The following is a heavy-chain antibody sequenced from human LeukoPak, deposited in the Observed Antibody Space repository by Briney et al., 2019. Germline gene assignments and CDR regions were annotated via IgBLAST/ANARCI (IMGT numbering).Heavy chain of an antibody. CDR3: VREGRGVVPPGFY. V-gene: IGHV3-74*01. CDR2: INNDESST. D-gene: IGHD2-8*02. J-gene: IGHJ4*02. CDR1: GFTFNNYW. Sequence: GGSLRLSCAASGFTFNNYWMNWVRQAPGEGLVWVSRINNDESSTHYADSMKGRFTISRDNSRNTVYLEMNFLRAEDTAVYYCVREGRGVVPPGFYWGQGTLVTVSS.